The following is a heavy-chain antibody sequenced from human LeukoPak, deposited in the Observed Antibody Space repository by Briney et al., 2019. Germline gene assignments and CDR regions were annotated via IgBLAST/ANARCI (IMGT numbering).Heavy chain of an antibody. Sequence: GGSLRLSCAASGFTFTKAWMSWVRQAPGKGLEWVGRIKSKTDGGTADFATPVKGRFTISRDDSQNTLYLKLNTLKAEDTAVYYCSTASESYFDYWGQGTLVTVSS. V-gene: IGHV3-15*01. CDR3: STASESYFDY. J-gene: IGHJ4*02. D-gene: IGHD2-2*01. CDR2: IKSKTDGGTA. CDR1: GFTFTKAW.